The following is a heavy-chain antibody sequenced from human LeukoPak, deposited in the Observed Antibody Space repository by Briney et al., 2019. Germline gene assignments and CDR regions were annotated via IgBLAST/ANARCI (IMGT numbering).Heavy chain of an antibody. D-gene: IGHD2-21*02. CDR1: GGSISSYY. CDR2: IYYSGST. Sequence: PSETLSLTCTVSGGSISSYYWSWIRQPPGKGLEWIGYIYYSGSTNYNPSLKSRVTISVDTSKNQFSLKLSSVTAADTAVYYCARGRRNSHIVVVTAIKEYFQHWGQGTLVTVSS. J-gene: IGHJ1*01. CDR3: ARGRRNSHIVVVTAIKEYFQH. V-gene: IGHV4-59*12.